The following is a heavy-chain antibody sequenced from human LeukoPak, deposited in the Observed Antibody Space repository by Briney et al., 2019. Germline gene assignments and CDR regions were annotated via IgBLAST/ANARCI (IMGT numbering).Heavy chain of an antibody. J-gene: IGHJ4*02. D-gene: IGHD1-26*01. Sequence: PGGSLRLSCAASGFTFSSYSMNWVRQAPGKGLEWVSSISSSSSYIYYADSVKGRFTISRDNAKNSLYLQMNSLRAEDTAVYYCASGSANVGYYFDYWGQGTLVTVSS. CDR1: GFTFSSYS. CDR2: ISSSSSYI. V-gene: IGHV3-21*01. CDR3: ASGSANVGYYFDY.